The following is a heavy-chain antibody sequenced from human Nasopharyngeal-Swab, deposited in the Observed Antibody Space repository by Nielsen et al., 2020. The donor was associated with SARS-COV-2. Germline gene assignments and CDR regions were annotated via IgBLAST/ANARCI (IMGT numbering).Heavy chain of an antibody. D-gene: IGHD3-3*01. CDR3: ARGSSYYDFWSGYYTGGDYYYGMDV. Sequence: ASVKVSCKASGYTFTSYDINWVRQATGQGLEWMGWMNPNSGNTGYAQKFQGRVTMTRNTSISTAYMELSSLRSEDTAVYYCARGSSYYDFWSGYYTGGDYYYGMDVWGQGTTVTVSS. J-gene: IGHJ6*02. CDR2: MNPNSGNT. CDR1: GYTFTSYD. V-gene: IGHV1-8*01.